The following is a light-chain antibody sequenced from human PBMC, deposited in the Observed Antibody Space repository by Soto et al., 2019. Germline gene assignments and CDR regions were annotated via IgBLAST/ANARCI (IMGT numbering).Light chain of an antibody. CDR2: GAS. Sequence: EIVLTQSPGNLSLSPGERATLSCRASQSVASRNLAWYQQKSGQAPRLIIYGASSRAIHTPDRFSGSWSGTDCTLTISGLEPEDVAVYYCQHFGNSLWTFGQGTKVDIK. J-gene: IGKJ1*01. CDR1: QSVASRN. V-gene: IGKV3-20*01. CDR3: QHFGNSLWT.